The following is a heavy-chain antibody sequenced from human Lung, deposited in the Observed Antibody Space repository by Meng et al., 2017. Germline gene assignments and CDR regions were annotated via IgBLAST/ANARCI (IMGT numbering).Heavy chain of an antibody. J-gene: IGHJ4*02. CDR2: INHSGST. Sequence: QGPLRQWGAGLLMPSETLSLTCVVSGGSFSDYYWSWIRQPPGKGLEWIGEINHSGSTNYNPSLESRATISVDTSQNNLSLKLSSVTAADSAVYYCARGPTTMAHDFDYWGQGTLVTVSS. CDR3: ARGPTTMAHDFDY. V-gene: IGHV4-34*01. D-gene: IGHD4-11*01. CDR1: GGSFSDYY.